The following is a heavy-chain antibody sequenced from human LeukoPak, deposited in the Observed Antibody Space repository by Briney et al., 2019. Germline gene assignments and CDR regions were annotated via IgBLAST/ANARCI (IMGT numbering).Heavy chain of an antibody. D-gene: IGHD3-3*01. CDR1: GFTFSTYA. CDR3: AKREWLSLGDWFDP. V-gene: IGHV3-23*01. J-gene: IGHJ5*02. Sequence: GGSLRLSCAASGFTFSTYAMSWVRQAPGKGLEWLSAISESGDNTYYADSVKGRFTTSRDNSKNTLYLQISSLRAEDTAVYYCAKREWLSLGDWFDPWGQGTLVTVSS. CDR2: ISESGDNT.